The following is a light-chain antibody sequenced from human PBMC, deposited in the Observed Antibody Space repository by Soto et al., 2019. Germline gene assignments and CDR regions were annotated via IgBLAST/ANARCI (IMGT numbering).Light chain of an antibody. V-gene: IGKV3-15*01. CDR2: GAS. Sequence: EIVMTQSPATLSVSPGERATISCRASQTVSNNLAWYQQKPGQAPRLLIYGASIRATGIPARFSGSGSGTDFTLTISSLQSEDFAVYYCQKYNNWPLTFGGGTKVEIK. CDR3: QKYNNWPLT. CDR1: QTVSNN. J-gene: IGKJ4*01.